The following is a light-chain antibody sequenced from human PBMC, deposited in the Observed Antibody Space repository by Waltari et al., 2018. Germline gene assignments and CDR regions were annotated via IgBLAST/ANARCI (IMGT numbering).Light chain of an antibody. CDR1: SSNIWAGYD. J-gene: IGLJ3*02. CDR3: QSYDSSLSGWV. CDR2: GNS. V-gene: IGLV1-40*01. Sequence: QSVLTQPPSVSGAPGQRVTISCTGSSSNIWAGYDVHWYQQLPGTAPNLLIYGNSNRPSGVPDRFSGSKSGTSASLAITGLQAEDEADYYCQSYDSSLSGWVFGGGTKLTVL.